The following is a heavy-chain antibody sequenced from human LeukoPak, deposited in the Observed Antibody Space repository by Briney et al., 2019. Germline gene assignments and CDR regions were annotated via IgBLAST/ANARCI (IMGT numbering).Heavy chain of an antibody. J-gene: IGHJ5*02. V-gene: IGHV3-33*01. CDR2: IWYDGSNK. Sequence: GGSLRLSCAASGFTFSSYGMHWVRQAPGKGLEWVAVIWYDGSNKYYADSVKGRFTISRDNSKNTLYLQMNSLRAEDTAVYYCARDAAAAGTDWLDPWGQGTLVTVSS. CDR1: GFTFSSYG. D-gene: IGHD6-13*01. CDR3: ARDAAAAGTDWLDP.